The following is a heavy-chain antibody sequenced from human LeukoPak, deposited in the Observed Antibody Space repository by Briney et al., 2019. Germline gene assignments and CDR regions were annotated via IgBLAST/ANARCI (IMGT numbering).Heavy chain of an antibody. CDR3: ARDWDGYSFL. CDR2: IYTSGST. J-gene: IGHJ4*02. D-gene: IGHD5-24*01. V-gene: IGHV4-61*02. CDR1: GYSISSGYY. Sequence: SETLSLTCTVSGYSISSGYYWSWIRQPAGKGLEWIGRIYTSGSTNYNPSLKSRVTISVDTSKNQFSLKLSSVTAADTAVYYCARDWDGYSFLWGQGTLVTVSS.